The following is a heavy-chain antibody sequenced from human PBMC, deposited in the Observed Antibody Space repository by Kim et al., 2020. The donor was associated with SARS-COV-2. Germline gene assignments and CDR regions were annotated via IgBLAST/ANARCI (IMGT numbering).Heavy chain of an antibody. Sequence: AQRCQGRVTMTRDTSTSTVYMELSSLRSEDTAVYYCARGVQPYYYGMDVWGQGTTVTVSS. CDR3: ARGVQPYYYGMDV. J-gene: IGHJ6*02. D-gene: IGHD6-13*01. V-gene: IGHV1-46*01.